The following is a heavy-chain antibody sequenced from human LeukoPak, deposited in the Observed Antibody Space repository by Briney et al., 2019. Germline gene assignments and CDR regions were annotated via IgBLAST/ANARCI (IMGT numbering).Heavy chain of an antibody. CDR3: ARAPPATTVATRRKSDLDY. CDR2: INTNTGNP. V-gene: IGHV7-4-1*02. J-gene: IGHJ4*02. Sequence: GASVKVSCKASGYTSTSYAMNWVRQAPGQGLEWMGWINTNTGNPTYAQGFTGRFVFSLDTSVSTAYLQISSLKAEDTAVYYCARAPPATTVATRRKSDLDYWGQGTLVTVSS. CDR1: GYTSTSYA. D-gene: IGHD4-17*01.